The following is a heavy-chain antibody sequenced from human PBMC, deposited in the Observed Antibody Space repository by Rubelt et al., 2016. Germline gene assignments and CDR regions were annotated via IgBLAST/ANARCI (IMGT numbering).Heavy chain of an antibody. CDR1: GGSFSAYY. J-gene: IGHJ4*02. Sequence: QVQLQQWGAGLLKPSETLSLTCAVYGGSFSAYYWSWIRQPPGKGLEWIGEINHSGSTNYNPSLKGRVTIAVDTSKNQCSLRLSAVTAADTAVYYCARGASLNYWGQGTLVTVSS. CDR3: ARGASLNY. V-gene: IGHV4-34*01. CDR2: INHSGST.